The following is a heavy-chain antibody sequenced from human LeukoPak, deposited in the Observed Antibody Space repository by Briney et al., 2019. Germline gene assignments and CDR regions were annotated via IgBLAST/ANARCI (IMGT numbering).Heavy chain of an antibody. J-gene: IGHJ5*02. D-gene: IGHD4-17*01. Sequence: ASVKVSCKASGYTFTSYAMHWVRQAPGQRLERMGWINAGNGNTKYSQKFQGRVTITRDTSASTAYMELSSLRSEDTAVYYCARDLGTVTRLTFPYWFDPWGQGTLVTVSS. CDR3: ARDLGTVTRLTFPYWFDP. CDR2: INAGNGNT. CDR1: GYTFTSYA. V-gene: IGHV1-3*01.